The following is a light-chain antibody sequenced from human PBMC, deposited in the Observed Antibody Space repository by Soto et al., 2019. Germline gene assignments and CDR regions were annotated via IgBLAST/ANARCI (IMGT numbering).Light chain of an antibody. CDR1: ESVSTH. Sequence: EIVMTQSPATLSVSPGERATLSCRASESVSTHVAWYQQKPGQTPRLLIYAASTRATGIPARFSGSGSGTECTLNISSLQSEDFAVYYWQQYDIGSCVGGGTKVEIK. CDR3: QQYDIGSC. V-gene: IGKV3-15*01. J-gene: IGKJ4*01. CDR2: AAS.